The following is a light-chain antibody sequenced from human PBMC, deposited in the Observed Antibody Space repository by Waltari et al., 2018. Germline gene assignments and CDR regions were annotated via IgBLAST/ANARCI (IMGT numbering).Light chain of an antibody. CDR1: QSVLYSSNNKNY. V-gene: IGKV4-1*01. Sequence: DIVMTQSPDSLAVSLGERASINCKSSQSVLYSSNNKNYLALYQHKPGQPPKLLIYWASSRESGVPDRFSGSGSGTDFTLTISSLQADDFATYYCHQYNSYPWTFGQGTKVEIK. J-gene: IGKJ1*01. CDR3: HQYNSYPWT. CDR2: WAS.